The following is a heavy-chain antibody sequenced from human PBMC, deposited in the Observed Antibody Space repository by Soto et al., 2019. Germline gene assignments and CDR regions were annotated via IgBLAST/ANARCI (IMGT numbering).Heavy chain of an antibody. V-gene: IGHV4-59*01. CDR1: GGSISSYY. D-gene: IGHD4-17*01. CDR2: IYYSGST. J-gene: IGHJ4*02. CDR3: ARVDYGDYVCDY. Sequence: SETLSLTCTVSGGSISSYYWSWIRQPPGKGLEWIGYIYYSGSTNYNPSLKSRVTISVDTSKNQFSLKLSSVTAADTAVYYCARVDYGDYVCDYWGQGTLVTVSS.